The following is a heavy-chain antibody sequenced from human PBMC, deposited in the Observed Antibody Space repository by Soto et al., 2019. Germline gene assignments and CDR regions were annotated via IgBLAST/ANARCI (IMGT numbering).Heavy chain of an antibody. CDR3: AKDPSVFSGEGEFDP. Sequence: ASVKVSCKASGYTFTSYYMHWVRQAPGQGLEWMGIINPSGGSTSYAQKFQGRVTMTRDTSTSTVYMELSSLRSEDTAVYYCAKDPSVFSGEGEFDPWGQGTLVTVSS. D-gene: IGHD3-10*01. V-gene: IGHV1-46*01. CDR2: INPSGGST. J-gene: IGHJ5*02. CDR1: GYTFTSYY.